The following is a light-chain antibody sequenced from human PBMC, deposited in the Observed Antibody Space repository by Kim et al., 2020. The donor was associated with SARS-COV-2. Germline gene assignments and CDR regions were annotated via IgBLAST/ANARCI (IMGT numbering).Light chain of an antibody. CDR2: SNN. CDR3: ASWDDSLNGVV. J-gene: IGLJ2*01. V-gene: IGLV1-44*01. CDR1: SSNIGSNI. Sequence: GNRVTISCSGSSSNIGSNIVNWYQQLPGTAPELLMYSNNQRPSGVSDRFSGSKSGTSASLAISGLQSDDEADHYCASWDDSLNGVVFGGGTQLTVL.